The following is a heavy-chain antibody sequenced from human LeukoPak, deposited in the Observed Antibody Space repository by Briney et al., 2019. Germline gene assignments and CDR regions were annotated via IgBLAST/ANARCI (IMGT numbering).Heavy chain of an antibody. Sequence: PGGSLRLSCAVSGFTFSSYGMHWVRQAPGKGLEWVAFIRYDGSNKYYADSVKGRFTISRDNSKNTLYLQMNSLRAEDTAVYYGVRGLRYFDWLLEYWGQGTLVTVSS. CDR2: IRYDGSNK. V-gene: IGHV3-30*02. D-gene: IGHD3-9*01. CDR1: GFTFSSYG. J-gene: IGHJ4*02. CDR3: VRGLRYFDWLLEY.